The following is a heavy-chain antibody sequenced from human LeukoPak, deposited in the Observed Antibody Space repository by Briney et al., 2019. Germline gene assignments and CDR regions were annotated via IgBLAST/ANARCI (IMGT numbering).Heavy chain of an antibody. V-gene: IGHV1-8*01. J-gene: IGHJ4*02. CDR2: MNPNSGNT. CDR1: GYTFTSYD. Sequence: ASVKVSCKASGYTFTSYDINWVRQATGQGLEWMGWMNPNSGNTGSAQKFQGRLTMTRNTSIGTAYMELSSLRSEDTAVYYCARRSQAGGTGIGYWGQGTLVAVSS. D-gene: IGHD6-19*01. CDR3: ARRSQAGGTGIGY.